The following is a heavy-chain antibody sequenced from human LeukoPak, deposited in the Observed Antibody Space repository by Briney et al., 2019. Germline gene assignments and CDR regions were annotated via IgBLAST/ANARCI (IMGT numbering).Heavy chain of an antibody. CDR3: ARDRAGIAASGTGFDP. CDR1: GGSISSYY. J-gene: IGHJ5*02. CDR2: IYTSGST. D-gene: IGHD6-13*01. V-gene: IGHV4-4*07. Sequence: SETLSLTCTVSGGSISSYYWSWIRQPAGKGLEWIGRIYTSGSTNYNPSLKSRVTMSVDTSKNQFSLKLSSVTAADTAVYYRARDRAGIAASGTGFDPWGQGTLVTVSS.